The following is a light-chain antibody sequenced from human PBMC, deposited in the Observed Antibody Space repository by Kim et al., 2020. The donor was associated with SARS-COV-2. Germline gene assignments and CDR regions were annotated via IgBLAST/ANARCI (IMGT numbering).Light chain of an antibody. J-gene: IGLJ3*02. CDR3: SSYTSSSTWV. V-gene: IGLV2-14*04. CDR1: SSDVGGYNY. Sequence: GHAITISCTGTSSDVGGYNYVSWYQQHPGKAPKLMIYDVSKRPSGVSNRFSGSKSGNTASLTISGLQAEDEDDYYCSSYTSSSTWVFGGGTQLTVL. CDR2: DVS.